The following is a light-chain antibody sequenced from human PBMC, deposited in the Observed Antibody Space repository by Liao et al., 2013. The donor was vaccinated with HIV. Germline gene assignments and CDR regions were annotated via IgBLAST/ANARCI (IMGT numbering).Light chain of an antibody. J-gene: IGLJ2*01. Sequence: SYDLTQPPSVSVSPGQTATITCSGDELGYKYASWYQQRPGQSPVLVIYQDTKRPSGIPERFSGSNSGNTATLTISGTQAMDEADYYCQAWDSSTGDVEFGGGTKLTVL. CDR2: QDT. CDR1: ELGYKY. V-gene: IGLV3-1*01. CDR3: QAWDSSTGDVE.